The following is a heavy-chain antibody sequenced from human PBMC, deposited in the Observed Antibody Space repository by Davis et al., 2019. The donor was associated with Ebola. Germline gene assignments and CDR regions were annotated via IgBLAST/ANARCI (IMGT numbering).Heavy chain of an antibody. V-gene: IGHV3-9*01. J-gene: IGHJ3*02. CDR1: GFIFNDYA. D-gene: IGHD5-12*01. CDR2: ISWDGGSI. Sequence: PGGSLRLSCAASGFIFNDYAMHWVRQAPGKGLEWVSGISWDGGSIAYADSVKGRFIISRDNAKNSLHLQMNSLRAEDTALYYCTKVTSGYEGFGAFDIWGQGTMVIVSS. CDR3: TKVTSGYEGFGAFDI.